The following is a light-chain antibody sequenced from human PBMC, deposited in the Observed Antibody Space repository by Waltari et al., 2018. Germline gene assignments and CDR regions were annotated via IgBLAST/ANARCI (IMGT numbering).Light chain of an antibody. J-gene: IGKJ2*02. CDR2: LAS. CDR1: ESVIYDSDNKNY. V-gene: IGKV4-1*01. Sequence: DIVMTQSPDSLAVSLGERATINRKSSESVIYDSDNKNYLAWYQQKPGQPPKLLIHLASIRESGVPDRFSGSGSGTDFTLTISSLQAEDVAVYYCQQYLSAPRTFGQGTVLEIK. CDR3: QQYLSAPRT.